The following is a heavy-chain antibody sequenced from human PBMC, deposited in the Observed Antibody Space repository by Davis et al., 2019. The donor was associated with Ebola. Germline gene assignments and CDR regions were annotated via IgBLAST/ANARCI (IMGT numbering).Heavy chain of an antibody. D-gene: IGHD6-6*01. J-gene: IGHJ6*02. CDR1: GFTFDDYA. V-gene: IGHV3-43*02. Sequence: GESLKISCAASGFTFDDYAMHWVRQAPGKGLEWVSLISGDGGSTYYADSVKGRFTISRDNSKNSLYLQMNSLRAEDTAVYYCARDPSAARGYYGMDVWGQGTTVTVSS. CDR3: ARDPSAARGYYGMDV. CDR2: ISGDGGST.